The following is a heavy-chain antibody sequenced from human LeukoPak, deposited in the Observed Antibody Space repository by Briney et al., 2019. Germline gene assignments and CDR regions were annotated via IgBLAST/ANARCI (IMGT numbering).Heavy chain of an antibody. Sequence: ASVKVPCKASGYTLTSYGISWVRQAPGQGLEWMGWISAYNGNTNYAQKLQGRVTMTTDTSTSTAYMELRSLRSDDTAVYYCASNWNYVDPWFDPWGQGTLVTVSS. CDR1: GYTLTSYG. CDR3: ASNWNYVDPWFDP. J-gene: IGHJ5*02. CDR2: ISAYNGNT. D-gene: IGHD1-7*01. V-gene: IGHV1-18*01.